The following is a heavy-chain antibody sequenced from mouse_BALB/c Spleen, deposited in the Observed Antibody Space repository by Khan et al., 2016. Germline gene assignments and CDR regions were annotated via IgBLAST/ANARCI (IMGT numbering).Heavy chain of an antibody. CDR1: AFTFSNYW. D-gene: IGHD2-4*01. CDR3: TRSTMISPFAY. Sequence: EVKLEASGGGLVQPGGSMKLSCVASAFTFSNYWMNWVRQSPEKGLEWVAEIRLKSNNYATHYAESVKGRFTISRDDSKSSVYLQMNNLRAEDTGIYCCTRSTMISPFAYWGQGTLVTVSA. J-gene: IGHJ3*01. CDR2: IRLKSNNYAT. V-gene: IGHV6-6*02.